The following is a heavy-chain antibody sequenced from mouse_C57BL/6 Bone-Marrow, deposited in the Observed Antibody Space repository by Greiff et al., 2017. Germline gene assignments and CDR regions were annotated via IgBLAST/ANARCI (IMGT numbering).Heavy chain of an antibody. J-gene: IGHJ1*03. CDR3: AIRDGRALVANCYFDV. CDR1: GYTFTGYW. CDR2: ILPGRGST. Sequence: VKLMESGAELMQPGASVKLSCKATGYTFTGYWIEWIKQRPGHGLEWIGEILPGRGSTNYNEKFKGKATFTADTSSNTAYMQLSSLTTEDSAIXYCAIRDGRALVANCYFDVWGTATTVTVSS. V-gene: IGHV1-9*01. D-gene: IGHD1-1*01.